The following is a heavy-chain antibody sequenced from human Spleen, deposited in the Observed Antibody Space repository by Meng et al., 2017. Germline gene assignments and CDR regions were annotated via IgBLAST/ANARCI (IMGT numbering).Heavy chain of an antibody. D-gene: IGHD3-10*01. CDR1: GFSFSDYR. CDR2: ISSNSNSI. CDR3: AILAMPALAGSY. Sequence: GESLKISCAASGFSFSDYRINWVRQAPGKGLEWVSSISSNSNSIYYADSVKGRFTISRDNTKNSLYLQLNSLRAEDTAVYYCAILAMPALAGSYWGRGTLVTVSS. J-gene: IGHJ4*02. V-gene: IGHV3-21*01.